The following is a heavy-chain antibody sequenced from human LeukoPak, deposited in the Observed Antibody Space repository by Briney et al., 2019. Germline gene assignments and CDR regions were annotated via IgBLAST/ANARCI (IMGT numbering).Heavy chain of an antibody. Sequence: SETLSLTCTVSGGSISSYYWSWIRQPPGKGLEWIGYISYSGSTNFNPSLKSRVTISVDTSKNQFSLKLSSVTGADTAVYYCAREGTAGTNLNWFDPWGQGTLVTVSS. CDR2: ISYSGST. CDR3: AREGTAGTNLNWFDP. CDR1: GGSISSYY. J-gene: IGHJ5*02. D-gene: IGHD1-1*01. V-gene: IGHV4-59*01.